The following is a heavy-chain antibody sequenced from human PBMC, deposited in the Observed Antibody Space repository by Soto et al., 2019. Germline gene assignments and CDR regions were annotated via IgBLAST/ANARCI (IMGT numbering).Heavy chain of an antibody. CDR1: GGSISSSNW. Sequence: SETLSLTCAVSGGSISSSNWWSWVRQPPGKGLEWIGEIYHSGSTNYNPSLKSRVTISVDKSKNQFSLKLSSVTAADTAVYYCARDWTMVRGVILYYCMDVWGQGTTVTVSS. J-gene: IGHJ6*02. V-gene: IGHV4-4*02. D-gene: IGHD3-10*01. CDR3: ARDWTMVRGVILYYCMDV. CDR2: IYHSGST.